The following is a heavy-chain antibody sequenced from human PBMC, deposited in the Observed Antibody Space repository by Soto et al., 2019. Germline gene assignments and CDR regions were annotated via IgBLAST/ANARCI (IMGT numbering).Heavy chain of an antibody. D-gene: IGHD3-22*01. CDR3: TTRDISGLNYFDF. V-gene: IGHV3-33*01. Sequence: QVQLVESGGGVVPPGRSLRLSCAASGFTFSSYNMHWVRQAPGKGLEWVAVIWYDGSNKYYGDSVKGRFTISRDNSNNTLYLQMSSLRAEDTAVYYCTTRDISGLNYFDFWGQGTLVTVSS. CDR1: GFTFSSYN. J-gene: IGHJ4*02. CDR2: IWYDGSNK.